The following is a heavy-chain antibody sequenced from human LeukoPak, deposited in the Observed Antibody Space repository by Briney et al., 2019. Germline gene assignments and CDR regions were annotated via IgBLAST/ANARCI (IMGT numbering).Heavy chain of an antibody. D-gene: IGHD6-19*01. J-gene: IGHJ1*01. CDR2: ISSSGSTI. V-gene: IGHV3-48*03. CDR1: EFTFSSYE. CDR3: ARSRDSSGWYPFQH. Sequence: GGSLRLSCAASEFTFSSYEMNWVRQAPGKGLEWVSYISSSGSTIYYADSVKGRFTISRDNAKNSLDLQMNSLRAEDTAVYYCARSRDSSGWYPFQHWGQGTLVTVSS.